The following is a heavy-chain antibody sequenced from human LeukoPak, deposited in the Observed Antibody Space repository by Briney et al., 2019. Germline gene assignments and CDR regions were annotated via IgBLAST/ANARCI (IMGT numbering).Heavy chain of an antibody. CDR3: ARDLSLRRGIFDY. Sequence: PSETLSLTCTVSGGSISTFYWSWLRQTPGKGLEWVGYIYDSGSTNYNPSLKNRVTISLDMSKNQFSLKPRSGTAADTAVYYCARDLSLRRGIFDYWGQGTLVTVSS. CDR1: GGSISTFY. V-gene: IGHV4-59*01. J-gene: IGHJ4*02. CDR2: IYDSGST. D-gene: IGHD3-10*01.